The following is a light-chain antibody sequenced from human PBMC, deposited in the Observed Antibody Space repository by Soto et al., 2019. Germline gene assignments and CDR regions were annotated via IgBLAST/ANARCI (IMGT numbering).Light chain of an antibody. J-gene: IGLJ1*01. CDR3: SSYAGSTNL. CDR1: SRDVGAYNY. CDR2: EVT. Sequence: GLTQPPSASGSAGRSVTMSCTGTSRDVGAYNYVSWYQQHPGKAPKLIIYEVTKRPSGVPDRFSGSKSGNTASLTVSGLQADDEADYYCSSYAGSTNLFGTGTKVTVL. V-gene: IGLV2-8*01.